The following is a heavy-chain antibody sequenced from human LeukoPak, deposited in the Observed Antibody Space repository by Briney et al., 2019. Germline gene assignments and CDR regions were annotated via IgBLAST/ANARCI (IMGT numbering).Heavy chain of an antibody. CDR1: GYTFTSYY. CDR3: ARASDYYDSSGYYNLGDY. Sequence: ASVKVSCKASGYTFTSYYIHWVRQAPGQGLEWMGIINPSGGSTSYAQKFQGRVTMTRDTSTGTVYMELSSLRSEDTAVYYCARASDYYDSSGYYNLGDYWGQGTLVTVSS. V-gene: IGHV1-46*01. D-gene: IGHD3-22*01. J-gene: IGHJ4*02. CDR2: INPSGGST.